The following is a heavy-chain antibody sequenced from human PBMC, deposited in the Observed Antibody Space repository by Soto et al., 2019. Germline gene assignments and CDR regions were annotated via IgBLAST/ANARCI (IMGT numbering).Heavy chain of an antibody. Sequence: QITLKESGPPLVKPTQTLTLTCTFSGFSLSTSEVGVGWIRQPPGKALEWLAVIYWDDDKRYTPSLESRITITKDTSKTQVVLTMTNMDPVDTATYFCAHTLAAAGLRILDYWGQGILVTVSS. D-gene: IGHD6-13*01. CDR2: IYWDDDK. V-gene: IGHV2-5*02. CDR1: GFSLSTSEVG. CDR3: AHTLAAAGLRILDY. J-gene: IGHJ4*03.